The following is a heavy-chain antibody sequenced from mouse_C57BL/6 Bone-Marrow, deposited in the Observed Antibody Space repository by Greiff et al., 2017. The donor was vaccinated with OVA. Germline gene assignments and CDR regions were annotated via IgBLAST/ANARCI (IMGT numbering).Heavy chain of an antibody. CDR2: IDPSDSYT. CDR3: ARSWVAY. J-gene: IGHJ3*01. Sequence: VQLQESGAELVMPGASVKLSCKASGYTFTSYWMHWVKQRPGQGLEWIGEIDPSDSYTNYNQKFKGKSTLTVDKSSSTAYLQLSSLTSEDSAVYYCARSWVAYWGQGTLVTVSA. V-gene: IGHV1-69*01. CDR1: GYTFTSYW.